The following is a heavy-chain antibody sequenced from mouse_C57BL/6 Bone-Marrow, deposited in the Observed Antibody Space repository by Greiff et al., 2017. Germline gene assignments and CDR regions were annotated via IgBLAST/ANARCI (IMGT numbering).Heavy chain of an antibody. CDR3: ARWEITRAMDY. J-gene: IGHJ4*01. D-gene: IGHD2-4*01. CDR2: IHPNSGST. Sequence: QVQLQQPGAELVKPGASVKLSCKASGYTFTSYWMHWVKQRPGQGLEWIGMIHPNSGSTNYNEKFKSKATLTVDKSSSTAYMQLSSLTSEDSAVYYCARWEITRAMDYWGQGTSVTVSS. V-gene: IGHV1-64*01. CDR1: GYTFTSYW.